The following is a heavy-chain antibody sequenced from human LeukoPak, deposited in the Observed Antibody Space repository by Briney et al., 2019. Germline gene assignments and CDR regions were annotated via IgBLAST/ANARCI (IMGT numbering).Heavy chain of an antibody. J-gene: IGHJ4*02. D-gene: IGHD2-21*02. CDR3: ARANIVVVTAIQKSCYFDY. CDR1: GFTFSDYY. CDR2: ISSSSSYT. Sequence: GGSLRLSCAASGFTFSDYYMSWIRQAPGKWLEGVSYISSSSSYTNYADSVKGRFTISRDKVKNSLHLQMNSLRAEDTAVYYCARANIVVVTAIQKSCYFDYWGQGTLVTVSS. V-gene: IGHV3-11*06.